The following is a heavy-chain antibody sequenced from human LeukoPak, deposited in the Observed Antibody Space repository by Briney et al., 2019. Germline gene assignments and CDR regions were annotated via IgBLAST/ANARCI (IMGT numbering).Heavy chain of an antibody. Sequence: GGSLRLSCAASGFSFSDSYMNWIRQAPGKGLEWVSYISGSNSYTDYADSVKGRFTISRDNAKNSLYLQMNSLRAEDTAVYYCARTLVAAPGSKGGPWGQGTLVTVSS. CDR3: ARTLVAAPGSKGGP. CDR1: GFSFSDSY. V-gene: IGHV3-11*03. CDR2: ISGSNSYT. D-gene: IGHD6-13*01. J-gene: IGHJ5*02.